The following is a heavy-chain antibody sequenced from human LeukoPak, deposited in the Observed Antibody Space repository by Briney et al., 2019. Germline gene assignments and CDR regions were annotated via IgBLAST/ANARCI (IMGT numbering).Heavy chain of an antibody. V-gene: IGHV3-33*01. CDR3: ARAGIDNALDY. CDR1: GSTLTKYG. Sequence: GRCLRLSCAASGSTLTKYGINWVSQSPNRGMEWVAIILYDGRNKYFAESVMGRLTIPKHNSRNTVDIRINSLRIEDTAVYHCARAGIDNALDYWGQGTQVTVSS. J-gene: IGHJ4*02. D-gene: IGHD2-2*01. CDR2: ILYDGRNK.